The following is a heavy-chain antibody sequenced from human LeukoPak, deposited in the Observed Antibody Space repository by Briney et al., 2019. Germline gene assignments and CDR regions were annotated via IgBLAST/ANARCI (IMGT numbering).Heavy chain of an antibody. Sequence: LETLSLTCAVYGGSFSGYYWSWIRQPPGKGLEWIGEINHSGSTNYNPSLKSRVTISVDTSKNQFSLKLSSVTAADTAVYYCARFIAARLYYFDYWGQGTLVTVSS. CDR1: GGSFSGYY. D-gene: IGHD6-6*01. CDR2: INHSGST. CDR3: ARFIAARLYYFDY. V-gene: IGHV4-34*01. J-gene: IGHJ4*02.